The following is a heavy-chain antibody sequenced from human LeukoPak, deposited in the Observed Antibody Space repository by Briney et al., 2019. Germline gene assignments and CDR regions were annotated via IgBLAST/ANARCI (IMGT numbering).Heavy chain of an antibody. CDR2: ISGSGGST. D-gene: IGHD3-22*01. CDR3: AKGSGNFYDSSGYYVGEDAFDI. V-gene: IGHV3-23*01. Sequence: PGGSLRLSCKASGFTFSRYAINWVRQAPGKGLEWVSGISGSGGSTYYADSVKGRFTISRDNSKNTVYLQMNSLRAEDTAVYYCAKGSGNFYDSSGYYVGEDAFDIWGQGTMVTVSS. CDR1: GFTFSRYA. J-gene: IGHJ3*02.